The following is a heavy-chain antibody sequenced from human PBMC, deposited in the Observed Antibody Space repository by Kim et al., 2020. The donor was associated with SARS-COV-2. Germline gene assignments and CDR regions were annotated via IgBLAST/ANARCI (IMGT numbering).Heavy chain of an antibody. V-gene: IGHV3-15*01. Sequence: GGSLRLSCAASGFTFSNAWMSWVRQAPGKGLEWVGRIKSKTDGGTTDYAAPVKGRFTISRDDSKNTLYLQINSLKTEDTAVYYFTTEYCGGDCYPNYYYYGMDVWGQGTTVTVSS. CDR2: IKSKTDGGTT. D-gene: IGHD2-21*02. CDR1: GFTFSNAW. CDR3: TTEYCGGDCYPNYYYYGMDV. J-gene: IGHJ6*02.